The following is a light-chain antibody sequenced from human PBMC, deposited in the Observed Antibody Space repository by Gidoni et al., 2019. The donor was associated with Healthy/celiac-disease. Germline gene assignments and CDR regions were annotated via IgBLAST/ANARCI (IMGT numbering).Light chain of an antibody. CDR1: SSNIGAGYD. CDR2: GNS. CDR3: QSYDSSLSGSV. Sequence: QSVLTQPPSVSGAPGQRVTISCTGGSSNIGAGYDVHWYQQLPGTAPKRLIYGNSNRPSGVPDRFSGSKSGTSASLAITGLQAEDEADYYCQSYDSSLSGSVFGGGTKLTVL. V-gene: IGLV1-40*01. J-gene: IGLJ3*02.